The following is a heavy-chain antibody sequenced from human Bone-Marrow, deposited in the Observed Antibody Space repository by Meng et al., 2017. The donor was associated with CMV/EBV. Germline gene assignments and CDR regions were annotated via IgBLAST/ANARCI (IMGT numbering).Heavy chain of an antibody. D-gene: IGHD4-11*01. Sequence: WVRQAPGKGLEWIGSIYYSGSTYYNPSLKSRVTISVDTSKNQFSLKLSSVTAADTAVYYCARGEVTTLGYWGQGTLVTVSS. J-gene: IGHJ4*02. V-gene: IGHV4-39*07. CDR2: IYYSGST. CDR3: ARGEVTTLGY.